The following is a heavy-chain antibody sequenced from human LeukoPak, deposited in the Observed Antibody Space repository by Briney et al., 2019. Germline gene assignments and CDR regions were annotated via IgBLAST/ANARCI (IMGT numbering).Heavy chain of an antibody. D-gene: IGHD4-17*01. CDR1: GFSFSGYG. CDR3: AALHTGTFVDY. CDR2: IRYDGITK. V-gene: IGHV3-30*02. Sequence: GGSLRLSCAASGFSFSGYGMPWVRQVPGKGLEWVAFIRYDGITKFYIDSVKGRFAISRDNSKNTLSLQMNSLRTEGTAVYYCAALHTGTFVDYWGQGTLVTVSS. J-gene: IGHJ4*02.